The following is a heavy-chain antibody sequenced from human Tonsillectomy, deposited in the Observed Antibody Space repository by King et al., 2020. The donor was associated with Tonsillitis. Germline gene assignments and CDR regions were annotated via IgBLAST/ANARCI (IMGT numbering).Heavy chain of an antibody. CDR1: GFTFSNYA. Sequence: VQLVESGGGVVQPGRSLRLSCAASGFTFSNYAMHWVRQAPGKGLSWVSVISYYGTNKFYADSVNGRFTISRENSKNTLYLQMNSLRPEDTAVYYCARDGYSTTWYYFDCWGQGSLVTVSS. V-gene: IGHV3-30-3*01. CDR3: ARDGYSTTWYYFDC. CDR2: ISYYGTNK. D-gene: IGHD6-13*01. J-gene: IGHJ4*02.